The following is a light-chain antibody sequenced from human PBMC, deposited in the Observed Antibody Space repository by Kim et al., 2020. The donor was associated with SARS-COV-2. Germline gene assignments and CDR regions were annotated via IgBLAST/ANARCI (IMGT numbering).Light chain of an antibody. Sequence: DIQVTQSPSSLSASVGDRVTITCQASQDIANYVNWYQQKPGKAPKLLIYDASKLQTGVPSRFSGSGSVTDFTFTISGLQPEDVATYYCQHYDHLPITFGQGTRLEIK. CDR3: QHYDHLPIT. J-gene: IGKJ5*01. V-gene: IGKV1-33*01. CDR2: DAS. CDR1: QDIANY.